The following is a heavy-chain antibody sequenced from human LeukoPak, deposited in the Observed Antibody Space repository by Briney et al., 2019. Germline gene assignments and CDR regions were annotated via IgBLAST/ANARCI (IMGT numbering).Heavy chain of an antibody. V-gene: IGHV3-23*01. CDR3: ARGKVVTGIDY. CDR1: GFTFSSCA. D-gene: IGHD2-21*02. Sequence: GGSLRLSCAASGFTFSSCAMSWVRQAPGKGLEWVSAISGGGGSTYYADSVKGRFTISRDNSKNTLYLQMNSLRAEDTAVYYCARGKVVTGIDYWGQGTLVTVSS. J-gene: IGHJ4*02. CDR2: ISGGGGST.